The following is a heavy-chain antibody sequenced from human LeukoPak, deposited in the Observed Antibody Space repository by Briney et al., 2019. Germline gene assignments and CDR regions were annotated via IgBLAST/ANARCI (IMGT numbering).Heavy chain of an antibody. CDR1: GSCFNYYW. CDR3: AGAAGGGASSGWSSFDS. J-gene: IGHJ4*02. V-gene: IGHV5-51*01. Sequence: GESLKTSFKCAGSCFNYYWIRWGRQMPGKGLEWMGIIYPDDSDTRYSPSFQGQVTISADKSISTAYLPWSSLKAPDTALYFWAGAAGGGASSGWSSFDSWGQGTLVTVSS. D-gene: IGHD6-19*01. CDR2: IYPDDSDT.